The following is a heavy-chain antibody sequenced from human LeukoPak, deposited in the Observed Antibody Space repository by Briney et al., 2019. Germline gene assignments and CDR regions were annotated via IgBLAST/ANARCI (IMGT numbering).Heavy chain of an antibody. CDR2: IYYSGST. Sequence: SETLSLTCTVSGGSISSHYWSWIRQPPGEGLEWIGYIYYSGSTNYNPSLKSRVTISVDTSKNQFSLKLSSVTAADTAVYYCARSYYDFWSGYYSPPYYFDYWGQGTLVTVSS. V-gene: IGHV4-59*11. CDR3: ARSYYDFWSGYYSPPYYFDY. D-gene: IGHD3-3*01. J-gene: IGHJ4*02. CDR1: GGSISSHY.